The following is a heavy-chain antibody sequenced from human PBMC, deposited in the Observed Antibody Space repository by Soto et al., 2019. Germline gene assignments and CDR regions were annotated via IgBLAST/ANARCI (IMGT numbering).Heavy chain of an antibody. CDR1: GSTFSSYA. Sequence: QVQLVQSGAEVKKPGSSVKVSCKASGSTFSSYAISWVRQAPGQGLEWMGGIIPIFGTANYAQKFQGRVTITADKSTSTAYMELSSLRSEDTAVYYCARDSVPAATYYYYGMDVWGQGTTVTVSS. CDR3: ARDSVPAATYYYYGMDV. CDR2: IIPIFGTA. V-gene: IGHV1-69*06. J-gene: IGHJ6*02. D-gene: IGHD2-2*01.